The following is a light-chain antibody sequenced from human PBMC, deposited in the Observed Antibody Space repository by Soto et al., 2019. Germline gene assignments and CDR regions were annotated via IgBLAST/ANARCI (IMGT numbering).Light chain of an antibody. CDR1: QGIGND. CDR2: AAF. Sequence: DIQMTQSPSSLSASVGDRVTITCRASQGIGNDLGWYQQKPGRAPNRLIYAAFSLQSGVPSRFSGSGSGTEFTLTISSLQTEDFATYYCLQHNSYPRTFGQGTKVEIK. CDR3: LQHNSYPRT. V-gene: IGKV1-17*01. J-gene: IGKJ1*01.